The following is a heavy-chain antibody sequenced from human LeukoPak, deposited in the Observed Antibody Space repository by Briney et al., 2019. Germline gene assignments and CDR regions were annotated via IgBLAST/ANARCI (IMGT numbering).Heavy chain of an antibody. CDR1: GGTFSSYA. CDR3: AREDTAMVIFDY. CDR2: IIPIFGTA. D-gene: IGHD5-18*01. V-gene: IGHV1-69*13. J-gene: IGHJ4*02. Sequence: ASVKVSCKASGGTFSSYAISWVRQAPGQGLEWMGGIIPIFGTANYAQKFQGRVTITADESTSTAYMELSSLRSEDTAVYYCAREDTAMVIFDYWGQGTLVTVSP.